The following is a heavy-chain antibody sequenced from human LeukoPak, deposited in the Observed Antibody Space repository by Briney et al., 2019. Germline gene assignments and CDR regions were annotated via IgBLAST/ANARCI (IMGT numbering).Heavy chain of an antibody. CDR1: GGSISSYY. D-gene: IGHD3-10*01. J-gene: IGHJ4*02. CDR3: ARHARGYFDY. Sequence: PSETLSLTCTVSGGSISSYYWSWIRQPPGKGLEWIGYIYHSGSTNYNPSLKSRVTISVDTSKNQFSLKLSSVTAADTAVYYCARHARGYFDYWGQGTLVTVAS. V-gene: IGHV4-59*08. CDR2: IYHSGST.